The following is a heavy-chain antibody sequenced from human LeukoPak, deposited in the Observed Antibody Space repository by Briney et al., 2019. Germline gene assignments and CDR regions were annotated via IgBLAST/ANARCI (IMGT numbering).Heavy chain of an antibody. V-gene: IGHV3-7*01. CDR1: GFTFSNYW. CDR2: IKQGGSEK. CDR3: ARQWDC. J-gene: IGHJ4*02. Sequence: GGSLRLSCAASGFTFSNYWMNWVRQAPGRGLEWVANIKQGGSEKYYVDSVKGRFTISRDNAKNSLYLQMNSLRADDTAVYYCARQWDCWGQGTLVTVSS. D-gene: IGHD2-8*01.